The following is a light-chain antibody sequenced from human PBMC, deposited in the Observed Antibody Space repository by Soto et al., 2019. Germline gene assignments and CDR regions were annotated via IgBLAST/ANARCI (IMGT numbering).Light chain of an antibody. J-gene: IGKJ4*01. CDR3: KQYGSSPP. Sequence: EMVLTQSPATLSLSPGERATLSCRASQSVSSGYLSWYQQKPGQAPRLIIYGASSRATGIPDRFSGSGSGTDFTLTSSRLEREDFAVCYCKQYGSSPPFGGGTKVEIK. CDR2: GAS. V-gene: IGKV3-20*01. CDR1: QSVSSGY.